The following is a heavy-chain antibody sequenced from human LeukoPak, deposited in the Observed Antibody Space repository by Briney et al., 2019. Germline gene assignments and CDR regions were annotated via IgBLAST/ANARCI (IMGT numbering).Heavy chain of an antibody. V-gene: IGHV1-2*02. CDR2: INPNSGGT. CDR3: ARQYGAIAAASL. D-gene: IGHD6-13*01. J-gene: IGHJ4*02. CDR1: GYTFTGYY. Sequence: ASVKVFCKASGYTFTGYYMHWVRQAPGQGLEWMGWINPNSGGTNYAQKFQGRITMTRDTSISTAYMELSRLRSDDTAVYYCARQYGAIAAASLWGQGTLVTVSS.